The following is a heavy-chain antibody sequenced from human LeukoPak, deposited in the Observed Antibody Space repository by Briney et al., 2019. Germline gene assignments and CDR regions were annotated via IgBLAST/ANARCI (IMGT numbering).Heavy chain of an antibody. Sequence: PGGSLRLSCAASGFTFSSYSMYWVRQAPGKGLEWVSSISSSSSYIYYADSVKGRFTISRDNAKNSLYLQMNSLRAEDTAVYYCARTLYDILTGYLYYFDYWGQGTLVTVSS. V-gene: IGHV3-21*01. J-gene: IGHJ4*02. CDR2: ISSSSSYI. D-gene: IGHD3-9*01. CDR3: ARTLYDILTGYLYYFDY. CDR1: GFTFSSYS.